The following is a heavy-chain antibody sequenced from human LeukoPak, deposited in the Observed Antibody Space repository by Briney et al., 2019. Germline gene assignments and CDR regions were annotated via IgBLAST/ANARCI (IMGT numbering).Heavy chain of an antibody. J-gene: IGHJ3*02. Sequence: ASVKASCKASGYTFTSYGISWVRQAPGQGLEWMGWISAYNGNTNYAQKLQGRVTMTTDTSTSTAYMELRSLRSDDTAVYYCARARQSSYGPPTDAFDIWGQGTMVTVSS. V-gene: IGHV1-18*01. CDR3: ARARQSSYGPPTDAFDI. CDR1: GYTFTSYG. D-gene: IGHD5-18*01. CDR2: ISAYNGNT.